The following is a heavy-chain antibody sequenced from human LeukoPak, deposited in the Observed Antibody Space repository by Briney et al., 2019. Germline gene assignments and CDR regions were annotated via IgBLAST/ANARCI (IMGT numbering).Heavy chain of an antibody. J-gene: IGHJ3*02. D-gene: IGHD1-26*01. CDR3: AKDRLSGSYYDGAFDI. CDR1: GFIFSSYA. Sequence: GGSLRLSCAASGFIFSSYAMHWVRQAPGKGLEWVAVISYDGSNKYYADSVKGRFTISRGNSKNTLYLQMNSLRAEDTAVYYCAKDRLSGSYYDGAFDIWGQGTMVTVSS. CDR2: ISYDGSNK. V-gene: IGHV3-30*04.